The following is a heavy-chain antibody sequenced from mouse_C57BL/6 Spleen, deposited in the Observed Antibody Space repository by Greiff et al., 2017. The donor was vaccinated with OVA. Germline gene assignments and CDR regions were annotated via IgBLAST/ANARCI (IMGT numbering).Heavy chain of an antibody. Sequence: QVQLQQPGAELVKPGASVKLSCKASGYTFTSYWMHWVKQRPGQGLEWIGMIHPNSGSTNYNEKFKSKATLTVDKSSSTAYMQLSSLTSEDSAVYYCARSLITTVPFAYWGQGTLVTVSA. V-gene: IGHV1-64*01. J-gene: IGHJ3*01. CDR3: ARSLITTVPFAY. D-gene: IGHD1-1*01. CDR1: GYTFTSYW. CDR2: IHPNSGST.